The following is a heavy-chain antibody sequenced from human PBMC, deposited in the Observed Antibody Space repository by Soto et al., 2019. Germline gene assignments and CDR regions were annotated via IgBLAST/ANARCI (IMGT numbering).Heavy chain of an antibody. J-gene: IGHJ5*02. CDR1: GGSISSGDYY. CDR2: IYYSGST. V-gene: IGHV4-30-4*01. CDR3: ASSGYCTNGVCHTLFDP. D-gene: IGHD2-8*01. Sequence: QVQLQESGPGLVKPSQTLSLTCTVSGGSISSGDYYWSWIRQPPGKGLEWIGYIYYSGSTYYNPSLKSRLTISVDTSKNQFALKLSSVTAADTAVYYCASSGYCTNGVCHTLFDPWGQGTLVTVSS.